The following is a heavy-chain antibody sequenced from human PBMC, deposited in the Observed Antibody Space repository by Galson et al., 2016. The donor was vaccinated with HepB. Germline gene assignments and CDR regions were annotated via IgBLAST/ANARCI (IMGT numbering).Heavy chain of an antibody. Sequence: QSGAEVKKPGESLKISCKGSGYSFSSYWIGWVRQMPGKGLEWMGIIFPRDSDIRYSPSFEGQVSISADKSINTAYLHWRSLKASDTAMYFCARHRSGIAADWGQGTLVTVSS. J-gene: IGHJ4*02. CDR3: ARHRSGIAAD. CDR2: IFPRDSDI. D-gene: IGHD6-13*01. CDR1: GYSFSSYW. V-gene: IGHV5-51*01.